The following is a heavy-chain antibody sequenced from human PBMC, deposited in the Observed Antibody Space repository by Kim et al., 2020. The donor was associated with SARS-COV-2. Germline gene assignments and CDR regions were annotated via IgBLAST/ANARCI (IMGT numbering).Heavy chain of an antibody. Sequence: AQKFQGRVTSTADKSASTACMELSSLRSEDTAVYYCARGRYSGGSGRIDYWGQGTLVTVSS. D-gene: IGHD6-25*01. V-gene: IGHV1-69*04. CDR3: ARGRYSGGSGRIDY. J-gene: IGHJ4*02.